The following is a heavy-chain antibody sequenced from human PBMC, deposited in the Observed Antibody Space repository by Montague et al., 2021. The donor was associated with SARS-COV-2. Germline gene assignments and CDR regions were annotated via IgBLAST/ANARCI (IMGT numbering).Heavy chain of an antibody. CDR1: GFTFSSYA. Sequence: SLRLSCAASGFTFSSYAMHWVRQAPGKGLEWVAVISYDGSNKYYADSVKGRFTISRDNSKNTLYLQMNSLRAEDTAVYYCARDYDDYSLGGWGPFDYWGQGTLVTVSS. J-gene: IGHJ4*02. D-gene: IGHD5-12*01. CDR3: ARDYDDYSLGGWGPFDY. V-gene: IGHV3-30*04. CDR2: ISYDGSNK.